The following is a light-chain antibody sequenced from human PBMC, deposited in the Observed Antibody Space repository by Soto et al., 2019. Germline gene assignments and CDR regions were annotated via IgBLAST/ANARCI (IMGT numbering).Light chain of an antibody. V-gene: IGKV3-11*01. CDR1: ETIRGL. J-gene: IGKJ4*01. Sequence: EIVLTQSPATLSLSPGERATLSCRASETIRGLLAWYQQRPGQPPRLLIYDTSNRATGIPARFSGSGSETDFTLTISSLEPEDSAVYYCQQRSNWPSLTFGGGTKVDIK. CDR3: QQRSNWPSLT. CDR2: DTS.